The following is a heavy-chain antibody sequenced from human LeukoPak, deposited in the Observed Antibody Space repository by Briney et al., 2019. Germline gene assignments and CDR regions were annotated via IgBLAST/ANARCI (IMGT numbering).Heavy chain of an antibody. J-gene: IGHJ6*02. D-gene: IGHD6-19*01. V-gene: IGHV3-48*03. CDR2: ISSSAGTI. CDR1: GFTFSTYD. CDR3: ARAVAGNRGGGYYYGMDV. Sequence: GGSLRLSCAASGFTFSTYDMNWVRQAPGKGLEWLSYISSSAGTIYYADSVKGRFTISRDNAKKLVYLQMNSLRAEDTAVYYCARAVAGNRGGGYYYGMDVWGQGTTVTVSS.